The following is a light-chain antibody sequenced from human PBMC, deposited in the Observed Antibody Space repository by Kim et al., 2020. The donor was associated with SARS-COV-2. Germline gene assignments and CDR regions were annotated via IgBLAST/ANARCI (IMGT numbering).Light chain of an antibody. J-gene: IGKJ1*01. Sequence: EIVLTQSPGTLSLSPGERVTLSCRASQSVSSSYLAWNQQKPDQAPRLLIHGASNRATGIPARFSGSGSGTDFTLTISRLEPEDFAVYFCQQYGASPWTFGQGTKVDIK. CDR1: QSVSSSY. V-gene: IGKV3-20*01. CDR2: GAS. CDR3: QQYGASPWT.